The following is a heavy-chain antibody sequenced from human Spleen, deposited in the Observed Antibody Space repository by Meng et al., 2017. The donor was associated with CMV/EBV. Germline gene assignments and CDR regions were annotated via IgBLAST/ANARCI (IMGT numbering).Heavy chain of an antibody. Sequence: TFSSSSLMWVRQAPGQGLEWMGGITPAFETADYAQKFRDRVTISTDDSATTAYMEMSSLGSEDTAVYYCARGSKGYDYWSGYYILDYWGQGTLVTVSS. CDR1: TFSSSS. D-gene: IGHD3-3*01. CDR2: ITPAFETA. CDR3: ARGSKGYDYWSGYYILDY. J-gene: IGHJ4*02. V-gene: IGHV1-69*05.